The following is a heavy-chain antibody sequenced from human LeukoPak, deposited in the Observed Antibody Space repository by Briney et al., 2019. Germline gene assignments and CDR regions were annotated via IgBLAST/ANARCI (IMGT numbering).Heavy chain of an antibody. CDR1: GFTFSSYR. V-gene: IGHV3-7*01. J-gene: IGHJ4*02. D-gene: IGHD1-26*01. CDR2: IKQDGSEK. CDR3: ARDGIAGPPGGHDY. Sequence: GGSLRLSCAASGFTFSSYRMSWVRQAPGKGLEWVANIKQDGSEKYYVDSVKGRFTISRDNAKNSLYLQMNSLRAEDTAVYYCARDGIAGPPGGHDYWGQGTLVTVSS.